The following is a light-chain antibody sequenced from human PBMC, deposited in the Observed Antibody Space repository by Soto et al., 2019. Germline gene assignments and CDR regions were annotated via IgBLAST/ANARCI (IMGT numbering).Light chain of an antibody. J-gene: IGLJ1*01. CDR3: SSYTRSRAYV. CDR2: VNS. Sequence: QSVLTQPPSVSGAPGQRVTISCTGSSSNIGAGYDVHWYQQLPGTAPKLLIYVNSNRPSGVPDRFSGSKSGTSASLAITGLQPEDEADYYCSSYTRSRAYVFGIGTKLTVL. V-gene: IGLV1-40*01. CDR1: SSNIGAGYD.